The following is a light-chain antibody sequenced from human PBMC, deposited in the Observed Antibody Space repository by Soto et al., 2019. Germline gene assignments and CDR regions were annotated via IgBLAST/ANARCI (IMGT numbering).Light chain of an antibody. Sequence: EIVLTQSPGTLSLSPGDRATLSCRASQSLSVSYMAWYQQRPGQAPRLLIYDASTRATGIPVRFSGSGSGTEFTLTISSLQSEDFAVYYCQQYNNWPRPFGQGTKVDI. V-gene: IGKV3-15*01. J-gene: IGKJ1*01. CDR2: DAS. CDR3: QQYNNWPRP. CDR1: QSLSVS.